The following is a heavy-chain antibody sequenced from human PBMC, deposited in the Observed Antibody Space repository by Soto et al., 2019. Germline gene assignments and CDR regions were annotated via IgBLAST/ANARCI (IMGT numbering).Heavy chain of an antibody. CDR2: ISFDGINR. J-gene: IGHJ4*02. CDR1: GFTFSNYA. D-gene: IGHD2-15*01. CDR3: AKDLSYCSGGSCYQHDGSDN. Sequence: QVQLVESGGGGVQPGGSLRLSCAASGFTFSNYAMHWVRQAPGKGLEWVAIISFDGINRFYRDSVKGRFTISRDNSKNTLYLEMSSLRAEDTAVYFCAKDLSYCSGGSCYQHDGSDNWGLGTLVTVSS. V-gene: IGHV3-30*18.